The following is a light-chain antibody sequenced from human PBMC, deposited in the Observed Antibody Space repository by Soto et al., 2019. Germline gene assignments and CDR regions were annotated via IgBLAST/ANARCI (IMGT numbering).Light chain of an antibody. CDR2: GAS. V-gene: IGKV3-20*01. Sequence: EIVLTQSPGTLSLSPGERATLSCRASQSVSSNFLAWYQQKSGQAPRLLIYGASSRATGIPDRFSGGGSGTDFTLTISRLEPEDFAVYYCQQYGGSPRYTFGQGTKLEIK. CDR3: QQYGGSPRYT. J-gene: IGKJ2*01. CDR1: QSVSSNF.